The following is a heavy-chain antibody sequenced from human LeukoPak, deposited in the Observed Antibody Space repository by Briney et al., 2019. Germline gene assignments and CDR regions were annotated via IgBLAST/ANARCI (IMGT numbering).Heavy chain of an antibody. Sequence: GRSLRLSCAASGFTFSSYGMHWVRQAPGKGLEWVAVIWYDGSNKYYADSVKGRFTISRDNSKNTLYLQMNSLRAEDTAVYYCARDAAGTHGGMDVWGQGTTVTVSS. CDR2: IWYDGSNK. D-gene: IGHD6-19*01. CDR3: ARDAAGTHGGMDV. J-gene: IGHJ6*02. CDR1: GFTFSSYG. V-gene: IGHV3-33*01.